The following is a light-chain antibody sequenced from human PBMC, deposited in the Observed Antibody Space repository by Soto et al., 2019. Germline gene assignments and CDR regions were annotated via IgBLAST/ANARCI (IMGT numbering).Light chain of an antibody. CDR2: EVT. CDR1: SSDIGIYKY. V-gene: IGLV2-14*01. J-gene: IGLJ1*01. Sequence: QSVLTQPASVSGSPGQSIAISCTGSSSDIGIYKYVSWYQQHPGKVPKLIIYEVTNRPSGVSNRFSGSKSGNTASLTISGLQAEDEAAYYSSSYTTSSTRVFGTGTKVTVL. CDR3: SSYTTSSTRV.